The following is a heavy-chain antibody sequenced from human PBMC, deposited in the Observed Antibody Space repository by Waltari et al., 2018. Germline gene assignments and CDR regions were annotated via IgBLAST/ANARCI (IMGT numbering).Heavy chain of an antibody. D-gene: IGHD2-21*01. V-gene: IGHV3-30*01. CDR1: GFRFRSFV. CDR3: ATDPGCGGDY. J-gene: IGHJ4*02. Sequence: QVQLVASGGGVVQPDGSLRLTCLAAGFRFRSFVMHWVRQAPGKGLDWVAFVSQDGTNKYYAHSVKGRFTISRDNSKRSVSLQMNSLRYEDTAMYYCATDPGCGGDYWGQGTLVTVSS. CDR2: VSQDGTNK.